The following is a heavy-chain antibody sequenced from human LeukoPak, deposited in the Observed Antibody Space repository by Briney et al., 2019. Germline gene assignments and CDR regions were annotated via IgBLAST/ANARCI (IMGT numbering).Heavy chain of an antibody. CDR3: AKAGDYSYFDY. Sequence: GGSLRLSCAASGFTFSGYWMHWVRQAPGKGLVWVSRINSDGRDTKYADSVKGRFTISRDNAKNTLYLQMNSLGAEDTAVYYCAKAGDYSYFDYWGQGTLVTVSS. D-gene: IGHD4-11*01. CDR2: INSDGRDT. CDR1: GFTFSGYW. J-gene: IGHJ4*02. V-gene: IGHV3-74*03.